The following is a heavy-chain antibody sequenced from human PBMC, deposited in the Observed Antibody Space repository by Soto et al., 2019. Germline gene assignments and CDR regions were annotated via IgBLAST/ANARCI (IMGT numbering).Heavy chain of an antibody. CDR1: GFSLRTSGVG. CDR3: AKSGSSGWYGWFDP. Sequence: SGPTLVNPTQTLTLTCIFSGFSLRTSGVGVGRIRQPPGKALEWLGFIYWNDDKRCSPSLKSRLTITKDTSKNQVVLTMTNMDPVDTATYYCAKSGSSGWYGWFDPWGQGTLVTVSS. CDR2: IYWNDDK. V-gene: IGHV2-5*01. J-gene: IGHJ5*02. D-gene: IGHD6-19*01.